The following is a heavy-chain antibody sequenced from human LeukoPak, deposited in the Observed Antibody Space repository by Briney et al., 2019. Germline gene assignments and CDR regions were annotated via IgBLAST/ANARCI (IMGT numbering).Heavy chain of an antibody. V-gene: IGHV4-59*01. CDR1: GGSISSYY. J-gene: IGHJ4*02. Sequence: SETLSLTCTVSGGSISSYYWSWIRQPPGKGLEWIGYIYYSGSTNYNPSLKSRVTISVDTSKNQFSLKLSSVTAADTAVYYCARARDWNYVPFDYWGQGTLDTVSS. CDR3: ARARDWNYVPFDY. CDR2: IYYSGST. D-gene: IGHD1-7*01.